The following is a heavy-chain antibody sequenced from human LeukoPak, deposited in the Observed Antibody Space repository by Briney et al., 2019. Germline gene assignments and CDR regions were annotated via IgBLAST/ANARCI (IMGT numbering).Heavy chain of an antibody. D-gene: IGHD6-19*01. J-gene: IGHJ4*02. CDR1: GGTFSSYA. CDR2: IIPIFGTA. CDR3: ARGAQWLVRGGHSSYYFDY. Sequence: SVKVSCKASGGTFSSYAISWVRQAPGQGLEWMGGIIPIFGTANYAQKFQGRVTITADESTSTAYMEPSSLRSEDTAVYYCARGAQWLVRGGHSSYYFDYWGQGTLVTVSS. V-gene: IGHV1-69*13.